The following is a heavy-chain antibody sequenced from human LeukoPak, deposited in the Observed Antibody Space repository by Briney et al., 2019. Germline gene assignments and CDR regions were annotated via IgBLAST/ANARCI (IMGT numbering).Heavy chain of an antibody. V-gene: IGHV4-34*01. Sequence: SETLSLTCAVYGGSFSGYSWSWIRQPPGKGLEWIGEITHTGSTNSNPSLKSRITISVDTSKNQFSLKLRSVTAADTAVYYCARGAPGYWGQGTLVTVSS. CDR1: GGSFSGYS. J-gene: IGHJ4*02. CDR3: ARGAPGY. D-gene: IGHD7-27*01. CDR2: ITHTGST.